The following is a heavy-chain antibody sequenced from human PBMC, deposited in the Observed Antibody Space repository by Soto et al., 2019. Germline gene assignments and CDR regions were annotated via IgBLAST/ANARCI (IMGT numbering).Heavy chain of an antibody. D-gene: IGHD6-6*01. CDR2: ISGSGGST. CDR1: GFTFSSYA. J-gene: IGHJ4*02. Sequence: GGSLRLSCAASGFTFSSYAMSWVRQAPGKGLEWVSAISGSGGSTYYADSVKGRFTISRDNSKNTLYLQMNSLRAEDTAVYYCAKLEGVRSIAARFFDYWGQGTLVTVSS. V-gene: IGHV3-23*01. CDR3: AKLEGVRSIAARFFDY.